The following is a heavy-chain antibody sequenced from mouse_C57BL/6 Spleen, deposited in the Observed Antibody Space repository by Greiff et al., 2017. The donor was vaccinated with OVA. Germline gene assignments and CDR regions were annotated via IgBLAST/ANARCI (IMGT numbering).Heavy chain of an antibody. D-gene: IGHD1-1*01. CDR2: IDPEDGET. Sequence: EVQRVESGAELVKPGASVKLSCTASGFNIKDYYMHWVKQRTEQGLEWIGRIDPEDGETKYAPKFQGKATITADTSSNTAYLQLSSLTSEDTAVYYCARWDYGSSYVYAMDYWGQGTSVTVSS. CDR1: GFNIKDYY. J-gene: IGHJ4*01. V-gene: IGHV14-2*01. CDR3: ARWDYGSSYVYAMDY.